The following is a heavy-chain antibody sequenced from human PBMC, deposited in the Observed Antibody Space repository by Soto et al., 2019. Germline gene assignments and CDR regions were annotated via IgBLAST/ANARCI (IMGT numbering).Heavy chain of an antibody. J-gene: IGHJ4*02. CDR2: ISYDGSNK. CDR3: ARSGRLRWYYFDY. Sequence: QVQLVESGGGVVQPGRSLRLSCAASGFTFSSYGMHWVRQAPGKGLEWVAVISYDGSNKYYADSVKGRFTISRDNSKSTLYLQMNSMRAEDTAVYYCARSGRLRWYYFDYWGQGTLVTVSS. V-gene: IGHV3-30*03. CDR1: GFTFSSYG. D-gene: IGHD4-17*01.